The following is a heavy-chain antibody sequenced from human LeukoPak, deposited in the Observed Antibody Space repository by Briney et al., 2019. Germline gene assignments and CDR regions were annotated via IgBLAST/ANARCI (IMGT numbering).Heavy chain of an antibody. D-gene: IGHD3-9*01. CDR2: INTNTGNP. CDR3: ARDSTTYYDILTGFPTGEFDY. CDR1: GYTFTSYA. V-gene: IGHV7-4-1*02. Sequence: ASVKVSCKASGYTFTSYAMNWVRQAPGQGLEWMGWINTNTGNPTYAQGFTGRFVFSLDTSVSTAYLQISSLKAEDTAVYYCARDSTTYYDILTGFPTGEFDYWGQGTLVTVSS. J-gene: IGHJ4*02.